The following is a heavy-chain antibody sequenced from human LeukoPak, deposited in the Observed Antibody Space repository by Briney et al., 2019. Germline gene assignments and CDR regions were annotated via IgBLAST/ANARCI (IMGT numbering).Heavy chain of an antibody. V-gene: IGHV3-23*01. CDR1: GFTFSSYA. D-gene: IGHD3-10*01. CDR3: AKSGISVVRGVTLYGMDV. CDR2: ISGSGGST. J-gene: IGHJ6*02. Sequence: GGSLRLSCAASGFTFSSYAMSWVRQAPGKGLEWVSGISGSGGSTYYADSVKGRFTISRDNSKNTPYLQKNSLRAEDTAVYYCAKSGISVVRGVTLYGMDVWGQGTTVIVSS.